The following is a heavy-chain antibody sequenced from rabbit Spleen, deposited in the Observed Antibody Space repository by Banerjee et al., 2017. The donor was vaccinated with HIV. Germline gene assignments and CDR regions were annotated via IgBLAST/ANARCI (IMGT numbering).Heavy chain of an antibody. J-gene: IGHJ4*01. CDR1: GFSFSDRDV. CDR3: TRNFDL. CDR2: INTATGKA. Sequence: QEQLEESGGGLVKPEGSLTLTCKASGFSFSDRDVMCWVRQAPGKGLEWIACINTATGKAVYASWAKGRFTISKTSSTTVTLQMTSLTAADTATYFCTRNFDLWGQGTLVTVS. V-gene: IGHV1S45*01.